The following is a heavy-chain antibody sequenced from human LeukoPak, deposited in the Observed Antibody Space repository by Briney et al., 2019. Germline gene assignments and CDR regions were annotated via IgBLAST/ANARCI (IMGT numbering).Heavy chain of an antibody. CDR1: GYTFNTYG. CDR2: IIPIFGTA. J-gene: IGHJ4*02. D-gene: IGHD3-9*01. Sequence: GASVKVSCKASGYTFNTYGITWVRQAPGQGLEWMGGIIPIFGTANYAQKFQGRVTITADKSTSTAYMELSSLRSEDTAVYYCAGGRYYDILTGYYKVPRFGYWGQGTLVTVPS. CDR3: AGGRYYDILTGYYKVPRFGY. V-gene: IGHV1-69*06.